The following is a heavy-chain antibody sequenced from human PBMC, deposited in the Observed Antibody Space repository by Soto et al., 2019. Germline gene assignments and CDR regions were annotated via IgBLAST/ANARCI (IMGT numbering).Heavy chain of an antibody. CDR2: IYPGDSDT. CDR3: ARLKEGYSSSYENYYYYYGMDV. Sequence: PGESLKISCTGSGYSCTSYWIGWVRQMPGKGLEWMGIIYPGDSDTRYSPSFQGQVTISADKSISTAYLQWSSLKASDTAMYYCARLKEGYSSSYENYYYYYGMDVWGQGTTVTVSS. J-gene: IGHJ6*02. CDR1: GYSCTSYW. V-gene: IGHV5-51*03. D-gene: IGHD6-6*01.